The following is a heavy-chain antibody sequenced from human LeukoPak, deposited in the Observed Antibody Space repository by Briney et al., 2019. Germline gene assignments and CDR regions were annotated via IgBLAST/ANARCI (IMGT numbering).Heavy chain of an antibody. Sequence: GGSLRLSCAASGFTFSGHWVSWVRQAPGKGLEWVANINQGGSDKYYVDSVKGRFAISRDNANNLLYLQMNSLRGEDTAVYYCTRDRSRAEDDWGQGTLVTVSS. J-gene: IGHJ4*02. V-gene: IGHV3-7*01. CDR1: GFTFSGHW. CDR3: TRDRSRAEDD. CDR2: INQGGSDK. D-gene: IGHD1-14*01.